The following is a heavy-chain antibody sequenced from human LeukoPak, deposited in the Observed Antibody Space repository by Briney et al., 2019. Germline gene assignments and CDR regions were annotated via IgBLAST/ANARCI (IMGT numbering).Heavy chain of an antibody. D-gene: IGHD5-12*01. Sequence: PSETLSLTCTVSGGSISSSSYYWGWIRQPPGKGLEWIGSIYYSGSTYYNPSLKSRVTISVDTSKNQFSLKLSSVTAADTAVYYCARGGSGYDAFDIWGQGTMVTVSS. CDR1: GGSISSSSYY. J-gene: IGHJ3*02. CDR2: IYYSGST. V-gene: IGHV4-39*07. CDR3: ARGGSGYDAFDI.